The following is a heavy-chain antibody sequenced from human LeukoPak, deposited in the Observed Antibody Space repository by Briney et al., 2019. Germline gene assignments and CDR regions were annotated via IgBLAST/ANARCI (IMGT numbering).Heavy chain of an antibody. Sequence: SETLSLTCTVSGGSISSGDYYWSWIRQPPGKGLEWIGYIYYSGSTYYNPSLKSRVTISVDTSKNQFSLKLSSVTAADTAVYYCARGPIVGATQSWFDPWGQGTLVTVSS. D-gene: IGHD1-26*01. CDR2: IYYSGST. CDR3: ARGPIVGATQSWFDP. V-gene: IGHV4-30-4*01. CDR1: GGSISSGDYY. J-gene: IGHJ5*02.